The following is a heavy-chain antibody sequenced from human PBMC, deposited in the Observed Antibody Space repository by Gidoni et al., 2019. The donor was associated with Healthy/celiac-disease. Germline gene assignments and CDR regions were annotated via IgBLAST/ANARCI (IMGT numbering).Heavy chain of an antibody. D-gene: IGHD6-13*01. CDR3: AKDLSSSGGWFDP. V-gene: IGHV3-23*01. J-gene: IGHJ5*02. Sequence: EVQLLASGGGLVQPGGSLRLSCAASGFPFSSYAMSWVRQAAGKGLEWVSAMSGSGGSTYYADSVKGRFTISRDNSKNTLYLQMNSLRAEDTAVYYCAKDLSSSGGWFDPWGQGTLVTVSS. CDR1: GFPFSSYA. CDR2: MSGSGGST.